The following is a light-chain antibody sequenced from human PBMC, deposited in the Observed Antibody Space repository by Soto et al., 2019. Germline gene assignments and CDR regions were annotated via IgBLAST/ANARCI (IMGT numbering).Light chain of an antibody. Sequence: DIQMTQSPPTLSVSVGDRVAITCRASQSVNSWLAWYQQKPGKAPKLLIYDASILESGVPSRFSGSGSGTEFTLTISRLQPDDFAAYYCQQYNSFSWTFGQGTKVDIK. CDR1: QSVNSW. CDR3: QQYNSFSWT. CDR2: DAS. J-gene: IGKJ1*01. V-gene: IGKV1-5*01.